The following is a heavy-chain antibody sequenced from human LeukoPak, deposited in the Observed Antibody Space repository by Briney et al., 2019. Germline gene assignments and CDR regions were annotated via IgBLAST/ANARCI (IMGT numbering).Heavy chain of an antibody. V-gene: IGHV3-11*01. J-gene: IGHJ4*02. CDR3: ARDPQMRDGYNYDY. Sequence: GGSLRLSCATSGFSFSHSWMHWFRQVPGKGLEWVSYIGSSATTIYYADSVKGRFTISRDNAKNSLYLQMNSLRAEDTAVYYCARDPQMRDGYNYDYWGQGTLVTVSS. CDR1: GFSFSHSW. CDR2: IGSSATTI. D-gene: IGHD5-24*01.